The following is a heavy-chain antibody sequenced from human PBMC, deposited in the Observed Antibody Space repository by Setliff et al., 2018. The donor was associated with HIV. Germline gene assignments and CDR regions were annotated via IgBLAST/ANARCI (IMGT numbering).Heavy chain of an antibody. CDR2: INPGRGNT. CDR1: GYTFTNFY. CDR3: ARGQASNDYGVSF. Sequence: RASVKVSCKASGYTFTNFYMHWVRQAPGQGLEWMGIINPGRGNTRYAQRFQGRVSMTRDTSTSTVYMELSSLRSEDTAVYYCARGQASNDYGVSFWGQGTMVTVSS. J-gene: IGHJ3*01. V-gene: IGHV1-46*01. D-gene: IGHD4-17*01.